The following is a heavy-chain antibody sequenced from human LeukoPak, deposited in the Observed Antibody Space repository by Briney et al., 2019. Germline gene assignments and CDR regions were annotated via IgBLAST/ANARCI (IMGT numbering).Heavy chain of an antibody. CDR1: GFTFSNFA. CDR3: AKTGGYYDTSDLYRPDVFDI. J-gene: IGHJ3*02. V-gene: IGHV3-23*01. Sequence: GGSLRLSCAASGFTFSNFAMSWVRQAPGKGLEWVSAISGTGGNAFYTDSVTGRFTISRDNSKNTLYVQMNSLRAEDTAVYYCAKTGGYYDTSDLYRPDVFDIWGQGTVVTVSS. CDR2: ISGTGGNA. D-gene: IGHD3-22*01.